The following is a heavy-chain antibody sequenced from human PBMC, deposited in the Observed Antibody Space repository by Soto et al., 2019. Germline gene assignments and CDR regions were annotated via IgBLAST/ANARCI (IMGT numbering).Heavy chain of an antibody. V-gene: IGHV4-4*02. CDR1: GASISSSNW. D-gene: IGHD3-3*01. CDR3: ARDRRGDFSQPGYNYYGIDV. Sequence: SETLSLTCAVSGASISSSNWWSWVRQPPGKGLEWIGEIYYSGSTNYIPSLKSRVTISVDKSRNQFSLKLNSVTAADTAVYYCARDRRGDFSQPGYNYYGIDVWGQGTTVT. J-gene: IGHJ6*02. CDR2: IYYSGST.